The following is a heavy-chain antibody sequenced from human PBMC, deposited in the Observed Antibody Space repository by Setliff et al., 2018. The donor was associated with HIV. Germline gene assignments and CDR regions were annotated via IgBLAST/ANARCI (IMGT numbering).Heavy chain of an antibody. Sequence: GSLRLSCAASGFTFSSYAMSWVRQAPGKGLEWVSTVSGSAGNTYYADSVKGHFTISRDNSKNTLYLQMNSLRAEDTAVYYCARVSSGWSWFDPWGQGTLVTVSS. CDR3: ARVSSGWSWFDP. J-gene: IGHJ5*02. D-gene: IGHD6-19*01. CDR2: VSGSAGNT. V-gene: IGHV3-23*01. CDR1: GFTFSSYA.